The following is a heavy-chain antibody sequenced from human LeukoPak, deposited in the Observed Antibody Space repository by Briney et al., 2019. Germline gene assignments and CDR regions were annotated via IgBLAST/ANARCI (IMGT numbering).Heavy chain of an antibody. CDR2: ITPSNGFT. CDR1: GYTFTSYH. D-gene: IGHD6-13*01. CDR3: ARAGDSNWANYYYGLDV. Sequence: ASVKVSCKASGYTFTSYHIHWVRQAPGQGLEWMGIITPSNGFTTHAQKFQGRLTMTRDTSTSTVYMELNSLTSGDTAVYYCARAGDSNWANYYYGLDVWGKGTTVTVSS. V-gene: IGHV1-46*01. J-gene: IGHJ6*04.